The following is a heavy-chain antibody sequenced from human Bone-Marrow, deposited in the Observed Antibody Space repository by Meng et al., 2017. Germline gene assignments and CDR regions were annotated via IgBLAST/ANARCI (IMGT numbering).Heavy chain of an antibody. Sequence: QVQLRQWGAGLLKPSETLSLTCAVYGGSFSGFYWNWVRQPPGKGLEWIAEINHSGSTNINPSLKSRVTILADTSKNQFSLKVRSVTAADTAVYYCAREAYSTSLSSATGFDYWGQGTLVTVSS. CDR1: GGSFSGFY. CDR2: INHSGST. V-gene: IGHV4-34*01. CDR3: AREAYSTSLSSATGFDY. D-gene: IGHD6-13*01. J-gene: IGHJ4*02.